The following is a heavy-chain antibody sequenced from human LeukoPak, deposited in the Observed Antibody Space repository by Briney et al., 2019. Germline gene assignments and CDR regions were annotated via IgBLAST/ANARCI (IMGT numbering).Heavy chain of an antibody. CDR1: VGTFSSYA. CDR2: INPNSGGT. V-gene: IGHV1-2*02. CDR3: ARPYCSGGSCYYYFDY. Sequence: ASVNVSCKASVGTFSSYAISWVRQAPGQGREWMGWINPNSGGTNYAQKFQGRVTMTRDTSISTAYMELSRLRSDGTAVYYCARPYCSGGSCYYYFDYWGQGTLVTVSS. D-gene: IGHD2-15*01. J-gene: IGHJ4*02.